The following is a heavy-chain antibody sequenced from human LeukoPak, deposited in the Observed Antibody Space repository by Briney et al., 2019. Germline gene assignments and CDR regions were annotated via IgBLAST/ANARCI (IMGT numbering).Heavy chain of an antibody. J-gene: IGHJ4*02. CDR1: GGTFSNYA. D-gene: IGHD2-8*01. Sequence: SVKVSCKASGGTFSNYAISWVRQAPGQGLEWMGGIIPLFGSADYAQKFQGRVTFTADESTSTAYMELRSLRSDDTAVYYCARDQSRYCTNGVCGFDYWGQGTLVTVSS. CDR3: ARDQSRYCTNGVCGFDY. CDR2: IIPLFGSA. V-gene: IGHV1-69*13.